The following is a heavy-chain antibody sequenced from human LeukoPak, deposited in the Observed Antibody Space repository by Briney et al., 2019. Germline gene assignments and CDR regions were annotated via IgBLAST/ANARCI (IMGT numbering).Heavy chain of an antibody. D-gene: IGHD2-8*01. Sequence: GGSLRLSCTASGFIVTNNYINWVRQAPGKGLEWVSLVYSGGSTYYADSVKGRFTIPRDNSKNMVYLQMNSLRAEDTAMYYCARDPPAVLIDTYGWGQGTLVTVSS. CDR3: ARDPPAVLIDTYG. CDR2: VYSGGST. V-gene: IGHV3-66*01. J-gene: IGHJ4*02. CDR1: GFIVTNNY.